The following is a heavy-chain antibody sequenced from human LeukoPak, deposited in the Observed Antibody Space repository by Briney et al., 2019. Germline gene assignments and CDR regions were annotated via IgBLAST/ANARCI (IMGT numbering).Heavy chain of an antibody. V-gene: IGHV3-23*01. CDR2: ISGSGGST. J-gene: IGHJ4*02. Sequence: GGSLRLSCAASQSTFNSYVMTWVRQAPGKGLEWVSGISGSGGSTCYADSVKGRFTISRDNSKNTVYLQMNSLRAEDTAVYYCAKVGAGPGSYTHFDYWGQGTLVTVSS. D-gene: IGHD3-10*01. CDR3: AKVGAGPGSYTHFDY. CDR1: QSTFNSYV.